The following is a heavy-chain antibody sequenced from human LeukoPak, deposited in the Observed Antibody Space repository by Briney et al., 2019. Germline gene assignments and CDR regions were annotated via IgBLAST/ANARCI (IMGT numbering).Heavy chain of an antibody. J-gene: IGHJ3*02. CDR2: IYYSGST. V-gene: IGHV4-38-2*02. D-gene: IGHD3-10*01. Sequence: SETLSLTCTVSGYSISSGYYWGWIRQPPGKGLEWIGSIYYSGSTYYNPSLKSRVTISVDTSKNQFSLKLSSVTAADTAVYYCARDTMVRGVIMAFDIWGQGTMVTVSS. CDR1: GYSISSGYY. CDR3: ARDTMVRGVIMAFDI.